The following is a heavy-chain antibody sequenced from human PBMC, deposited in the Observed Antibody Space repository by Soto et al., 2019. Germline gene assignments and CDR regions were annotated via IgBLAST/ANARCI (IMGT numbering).Heavy chain of an antibody. CDR3: AKWLWGSGWTEDAFDI. CDR1: GFTFSSYA. D-gene: IGHD6-19*01. Sequence: EVQLLESGGGLVQPGGSLRLSCAASGFTFSSYAMSWVRQAPGKGLEWVSAISGSGGSTYYADSVKGRFTISRDNSKNTLYLQMNSLRAEDTAVYYCAKWLWGSGWTEDAFDIWGQGTMVTVSS. J-gene: IGHJ3*02. CDR2: ISGSGGST. V-gene: IGHV3-23*01.